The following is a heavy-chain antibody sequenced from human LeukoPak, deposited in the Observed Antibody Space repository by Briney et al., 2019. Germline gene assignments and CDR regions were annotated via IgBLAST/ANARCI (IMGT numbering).Heavy chain of an antibody. CDR2: IYYSGST. CDR3: ARHLGLLPPGAFDI. D-gene: IGHD3-10*01. V-gene: IGHV4-59*08. J-gene: IGHJ3*02. Sequence: SETLSLTCTVSGGSISSYYWSWIRQPPGKGLEWIGYIYYSGSTNYNPSLKSRVTISVDTSKNQFSLKLSSVTAADTAVYYCARHLGLLPPGAFDIWGQGTMVTVSS. CDR1: GGSISSYY.